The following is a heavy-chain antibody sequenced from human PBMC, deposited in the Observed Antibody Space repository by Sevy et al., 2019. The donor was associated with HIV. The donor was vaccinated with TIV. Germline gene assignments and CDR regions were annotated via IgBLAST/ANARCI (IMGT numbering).Heavy chain of an antibody. CDR1: GGSISSYY. CDR3: ARAYDFWSGSLDYYYYGMDV. V-gene: IGHV4-59*01. D-gene: IGHD3-3*01. Sequence: SEILSLTCTVSGGSISSYYWSWIRQPPGMGLEWIGYIYYSGSTNYNPSLKSRVTISVDTSKNQFSLKLSSVTAADTAVYYCARAYDFWSGSLDYYYYGMDVWGQGTTVTVSS. J-gene: IGHJ6*02. CDR2: IYYSGST.